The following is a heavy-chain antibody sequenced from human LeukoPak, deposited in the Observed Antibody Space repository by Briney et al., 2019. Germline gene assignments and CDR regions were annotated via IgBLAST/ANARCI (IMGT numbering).Heavy chain of an antibody. Sequence: ASVQVSCKASGYTFTSYYMHGVRQAHGQGLEWMGLINPTGGSTSYAQKFQGRVTMTRDMSTSTDYMELSSLRSEDTAIYYCARNNSVGDNAWWFDPWGQGTLVTVSS. V-gene: IGHV1-46*01. CDR2: INPTGGST. J-gene: IGHJ5*02. D-gene: IGHD1-26*01. CDR1: GYTFTSYY. CDR3: ARNNSVGDNAWWFDP.